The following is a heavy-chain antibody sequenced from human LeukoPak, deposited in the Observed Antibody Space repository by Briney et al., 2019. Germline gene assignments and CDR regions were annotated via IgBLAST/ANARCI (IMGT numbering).Heavy chain of an antibody. J-gene: IGHJ6*03. D-gene: IGHD3-9*01. CDR2: ISGSGGST. Sequence: GGSLRLSCAASGFTFSSYAMSWVRQAPGKGLEWVSAISGSGGSTYYADSVKGRFTISRDNSKNTLYLQMNSLRAEDTAVYYCARGGGAYYDILTGPDYYYYMDVWGKGTTVTISS. CDR1: GFTFSSYA. V-gene: IGHV3-23*01. CDR3: ARGGGAYYDILTGPDYYYYMDV.